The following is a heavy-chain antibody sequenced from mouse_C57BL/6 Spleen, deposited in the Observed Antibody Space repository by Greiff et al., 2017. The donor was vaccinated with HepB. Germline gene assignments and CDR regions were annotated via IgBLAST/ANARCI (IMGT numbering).Heavy chain of an antibody. CDR2: INPSTGGT. CDR3: ASASYSNYEEWFAY. J-gene: IGHJ3*01. Sequence: EVQVVESGPELVKPGASVKISCKASGYSFTGYYMNWVKQSPEKSLEWIGEINPSTGGTTYNQKFKAKATLTVDKSSSTAYMQLKSLTSEDSAVYYYASASYSNYEEWFAYWGQGTLVTVSA. CDR1: GYSFTGYY. V-gene: IGHV1-42*01. D-gene: IGHD2-5*01.